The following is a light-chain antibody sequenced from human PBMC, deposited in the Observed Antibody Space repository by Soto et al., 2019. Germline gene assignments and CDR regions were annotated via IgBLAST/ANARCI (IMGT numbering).Light chain of an antibody. CDR2: DAS. J-gene: IGKJ5*01. CDR1: QSVSSSY. CDR3: QQYGSSSIT. Sequence: IVVTQSPGTLSLSPGERATLTCRARQSVSSSYLAWYQQKPGQAPRLLIYDASSRATGIPDRFSGSGSGTDFTLTISRLEPEDFAMYYCQQYGSSSITFGQGTRLEIK. V-gene: IGKV3-20*01.